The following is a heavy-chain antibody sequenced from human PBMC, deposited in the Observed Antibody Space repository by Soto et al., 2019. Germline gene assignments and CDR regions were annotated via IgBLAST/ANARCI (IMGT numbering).Heavy chain of an antibody. J-gene: IGHJ4*03. D-gene: IGHD2-2*01. V-gene: IGHV1-18*01. CDR1: GYTFSSYG. Sequence: ASVKGSCKASGYTFSSYGISWVRQAPGEGLEWMGWSSGNSGDTKSAQKVQGRVTMTTDTSTSTAHMELRSLTSDDTAVYYCAREYRDRTRCRSTDFWGTATLLT. CDR2: SSGNSGDT. CDR3: AREYRDRTRCRSTDF.